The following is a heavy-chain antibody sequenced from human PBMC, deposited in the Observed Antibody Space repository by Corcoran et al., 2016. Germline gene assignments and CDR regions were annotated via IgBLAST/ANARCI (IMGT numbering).Heavy chain of an antibody. V-gene: IGHV4-59*01. CDR3: ARDRRYGSSWGDYYGMDV. J-gene: IGHJ6*02. CDR2: IYYSGST. CDR1: GGSISSYY. D-gene: IGHD6-6*01. Sequence: QVQLQESGPGLVKPSETLSLTCTVSGGSISSYYWSWIRQPPGKGLEWIGYIYYSGSTNYNPSLKSRVTISVDTSKNQFSLKLSSVTAADTAVYYCARDRRYGSSWGDYYGMDVWGQGTTVTVSS.